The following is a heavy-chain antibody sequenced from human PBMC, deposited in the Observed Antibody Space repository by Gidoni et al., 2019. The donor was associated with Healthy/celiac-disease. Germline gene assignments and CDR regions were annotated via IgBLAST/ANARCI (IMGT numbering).Heavy chain of an antibody. CDR2: ISGSGGST. J-gene: IGHJ3*02. D-gene: IGHD2-2*01. CDR3: AKTRARRYCSSTSCFHDAFDI. Sequence: EVQLLESGGGLVQPGGSLRLSCAASGFTFSSYAMRWVRKAQGKGLEWVSAISGSGGSTYYADSVKGRFTISRDNSKNTLYLQMNSLRAEDTAVYYCAKTRARRYCSSTSCFHDAFDIWGQGTMVTVSS. CDR1: GFTFSSYA. V-gene: IGHV3-23*01.